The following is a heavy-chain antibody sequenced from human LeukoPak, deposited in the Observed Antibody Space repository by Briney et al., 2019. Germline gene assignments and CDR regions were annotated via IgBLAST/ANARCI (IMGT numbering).Heavy chain of an antibody. Sequence: GQSVKISCKASQYSFTNYWIGWVRQMPGKGLEWMGSIYPGDSDARYSPSFQGQVTISADKSISTAYLQWSSLKASDTAMYYCARHWAGQQPEYWGQGTLVTVSS. J-gene: IGHJ4*02. CDR2: IYPGDSDA. V-gene: IGHV5-51*01. CDR3: ARHWAGQQPEY. CDR1: QYSFTNYW. D-gene: IGHD1-14*01.